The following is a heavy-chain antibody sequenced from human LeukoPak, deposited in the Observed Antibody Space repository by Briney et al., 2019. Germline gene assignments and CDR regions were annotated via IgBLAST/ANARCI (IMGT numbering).Heavy chain of an antibody. CDR1: GGSISSYF. Sequence: SETLSLTCTVSGGSISSYFWSWIRQPPGKGLEWIGFITYSGSTNHNPSLKSRVTISVDASKNQFSLKLTSVTAADTAVYYCVRHTTSGWYQVVYWGQGTLVTVSS. CDR3: VRHTTSGWYQVVY. D-gene: IGHD6-19*01. J-gene: IGHJ4*02. V-gene: IGHV4-59*01. CDR2: ITYSGST.